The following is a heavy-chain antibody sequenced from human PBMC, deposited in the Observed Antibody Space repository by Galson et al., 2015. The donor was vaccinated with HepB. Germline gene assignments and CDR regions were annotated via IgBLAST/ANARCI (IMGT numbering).Heavy chain of an antibody. CDR2: IYYSGST. J-gene: IGHJ5*02. CDR1: GGSISSGGYY. CDR3: ARAANWNYEVGNWFDP. Sequence: LSLTCTVSGGSISSGGYYWSWIRQHPGKGLEWVGYIYYSGSTYYNPSLKSRVTISIDTSKNQFSLKLSSVTAADTAVYYCARAANWNYEVGNWFDPWGRGTLVTVSS. D-gene: IGHD1-7*01. V-gene: IGHV4-31*03.